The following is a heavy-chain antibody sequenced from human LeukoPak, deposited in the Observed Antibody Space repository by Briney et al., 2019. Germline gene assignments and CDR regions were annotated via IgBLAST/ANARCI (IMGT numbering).Heavy chain of an antibody. V-gene: IGHV4-4*07. Sequence: SETLSLTCTVSGASMNTYYYSWIRQPAGKGLEWIGRIFASGTTNYNPSLKSRIAMSVDTSKNQFLLNLTSVTAADTAMYYCVQDGPLRSDYWGQGTLVTVSS. D-gene: IGHD3-16*01. CDR3: VQDGPLRSDY. J-gene: IGHJ4*02. CDR1: GASMNTYY. CDR2: IFASGTT.